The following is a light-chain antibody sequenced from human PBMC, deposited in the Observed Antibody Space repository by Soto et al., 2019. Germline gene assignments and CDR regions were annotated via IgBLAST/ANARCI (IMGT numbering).Light chain of an antibody. CDR2: KVS. V-gene: IGKV1-5*03. J-gene: IGKJ1*01. CDR1: QSVNDW. CDR3: QQYNSYSWT. Sequence: DIQMTQSPSTLSASVGDRVTITCRASQSVNDWLAWYQQKPGKAANLLIYKVSNLESGVPSRFSGSGSGTGFSLTISSLQPDDFATYYCQQYNSYSWTFGQGTKVEIK.